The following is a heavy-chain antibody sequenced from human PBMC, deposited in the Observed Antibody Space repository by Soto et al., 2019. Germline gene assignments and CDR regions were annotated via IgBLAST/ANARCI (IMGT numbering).Heavy chain of an antibody. CDR2: ISGSDSYM. CDR1: GFSFSSYS. Sequence: PGGSLRLSCAASGFSFSSYSMNWVRQAPGKGLEWVSSISGSDSYMYYTDSVKGRFTISRDNAKNSLYLQMDSLRAEDTAVYYCARDPMEGDSWGQGTLVTV. V-gene: IGHV3-21*01. J-gene: IGHJ4*02. CDR3: ARDPMEGDS. D-gene: IGHD3-10*01.